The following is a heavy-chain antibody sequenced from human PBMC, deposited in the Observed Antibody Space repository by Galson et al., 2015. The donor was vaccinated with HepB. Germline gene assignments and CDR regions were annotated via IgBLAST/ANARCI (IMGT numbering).Heavy chain of an antibody. CDR3: ARVGDYRAFDI. CDR2: ISYDGSNK. D-gene: IGHD1-26*01. Sequence: LRLSCAASGFTFSSYAMHWVRQAPGKGLEWVAVISYDGSNKYYADSVKGRFTISRDNSKNTLYLQMNSLRAEDTAVYYCARVGDYRAFDIWGQGTMVTVSS. J-gene: IGHJ3*02. CDR1: GFTFSSYA. V-gene: IGHV3-30-3*01.